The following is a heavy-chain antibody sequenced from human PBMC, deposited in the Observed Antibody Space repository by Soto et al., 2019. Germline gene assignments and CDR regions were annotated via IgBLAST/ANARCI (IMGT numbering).Heavy chain of an antibody. J-gene: IGHJ5*02. V-gene: IGHV4-30-2*01. D-gene: IGHD2-15*01. CDR3: ARVRYCSGGSCYSALNWFDP. CDR2: IYHSGST. CDR1: GGSISSGGYS. Sequence: SETLSLTCAVSGGSISSGGYSWSWIRQPPGKGLEWIGYIYHSGSTYYNPSLKSRVTISVDRSKNQFSLKLSSVTAADTAVYYCARVRYCSGGSCYSALNWFDPWGQGTLVTVSS.